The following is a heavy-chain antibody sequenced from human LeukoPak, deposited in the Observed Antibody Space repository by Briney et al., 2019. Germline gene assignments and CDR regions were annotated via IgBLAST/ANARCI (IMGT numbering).Heavy chain of an antibody. Sequence: GESLKISCKGSGYSFTSYWTGWVRQMPGKCLEWMGIIYPGDSDTRYSPSFQGQVTISADKSISTAYLQWSSLKASDTAMYYCARPHGSGSYYGDAFDIWGQGTMVTVSS. V-gene: IGHV5-51*01. D-gene: IGHD3-10*01. CDR3: ARPHGSGSYYGDAFDI. CDR2: IYPGDSDT. CDR1: GYSFTSYW. J-gene: IGHJ3*02.